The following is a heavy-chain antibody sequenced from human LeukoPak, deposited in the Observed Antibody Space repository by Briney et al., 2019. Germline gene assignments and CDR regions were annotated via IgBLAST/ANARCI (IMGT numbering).Heavy chain of an antibody. CDR1: GFTFSNYW. J-gene: IGHJ6*03. D-gene: IGHD6-6*01. V-gene: IGHV3-74*01. CDR3: ARDPSWDIAVRRPPTYYMDV. CDR2: ISGDGTIT. Sequence: GRSLRLSCVTSGFTFSNYWMHWVRQAPGKGLVWVSRISGDGTITTYADSAKGRFTISRDNAKQTVYLQMNGLRAEDTAVYYCARDPSWDIAVRRPPTYYMDVWGKGTTVTVSS.